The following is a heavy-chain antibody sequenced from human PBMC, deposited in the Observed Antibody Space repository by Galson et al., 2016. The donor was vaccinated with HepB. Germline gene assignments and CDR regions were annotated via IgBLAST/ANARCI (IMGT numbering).Heavy chain of an antibody. V-gene: IGHV3-23*01. CDR1: GFTFSSYA. CDR3: AKDLGSYYGSGSYRDYYYGMDV. CDR2: ISGSGGST. D-gene: IGHD3-10*01. J-gene: IGHJ6*02. Sequence: SLRLSCAASGFTFSSYAMSWVRQAPGKGLEWVSVISGSGGSTYYADSVKGRFTISRDNSKNTLCLQMNSLRAEDTALYYCAKDLGSYYGSGSYRDYYYGMDVWGQGTLVTASS.